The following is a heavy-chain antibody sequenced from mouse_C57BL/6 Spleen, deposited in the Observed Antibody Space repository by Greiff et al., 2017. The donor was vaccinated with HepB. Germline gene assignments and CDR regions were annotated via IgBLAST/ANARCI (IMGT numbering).Heavy chain of an antibody. CDR2: IYPGDGDT. Sequence: QVQLQQSGPELVKPGASVKISCKASGYAFSSSWMNWVKQRPGKGLEWIGRIYPGDGDTNYNGKFKGKATLTADKSSSTAYMQLSSLTSEDSAVYFCARSNYDYDSEWFAYWGQGTLVTVSA. D-gene: IGHD2-4*01. CDR1: GYAFSSSW. CDR3: ARSNYDYDSEWFAY. J-gene: IGHJ3*01. V-gene: IGHV1-82*01.